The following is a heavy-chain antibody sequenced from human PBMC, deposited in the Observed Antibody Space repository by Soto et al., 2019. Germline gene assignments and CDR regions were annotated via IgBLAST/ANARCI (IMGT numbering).Heavy chain of an antibody. CDR1: GGSFSGYY. CDR3: ARGRNRGGRHENWFDP. Sequence: SETLSLTCAVYGGSFSGYYWSWIRQPPGKGLEWTGEINHSGSTNYNPSLKSRVTISVDTSKNQFSLKLSSVTAADTAVYYCARGRNRGGRHENWFDPWGQGTLVTVSS. J-gene: IGHJ5*02. D-gene: IGHD3-10*01. V-gene: IGHV4-34*01. CDR2: INHSGST.